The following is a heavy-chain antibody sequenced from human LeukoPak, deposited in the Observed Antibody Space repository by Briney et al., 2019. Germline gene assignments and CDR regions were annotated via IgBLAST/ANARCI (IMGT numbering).Heavy chain of an antibody. CDR3: GRSSIYDSSGYYPAPLDY. CDR1: GGSFSGYY. D-gene: IGHD3-22*01. CDR2: INHSGST. J-gene: IGHJ4*02. V-gene: IGHV4-34*01. Sequence: SETLSLTCAVYGGSFSGYYWSWIRQPPGKGLEWIGEINHSGSTNYNPSLKSLVTISVDSSKTQFSLKLSSVTAADTAVYYWGRSSIYDSSGYYPAPLDYWGQGTLVTVSS.